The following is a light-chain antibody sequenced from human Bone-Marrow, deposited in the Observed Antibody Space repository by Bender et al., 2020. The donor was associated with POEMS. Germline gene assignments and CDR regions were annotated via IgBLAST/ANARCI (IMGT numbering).Light chain of an antibody. CDR2: DVS. CDR1: SSDVGGYNY. CDR3: CSYTGSSTLV. Sequence: QSALTQPASVSGSPGQSITISCTGTSSDVGGYNYVSWYQQHPGKAPKLMIYDVSNRPSGVSNRFSASKSGNTASLTISGLRAEDEADYYCCSYTGSSTLVFGGGTKLTVL. J-gene: IGLJ2*01. V-gene: IGLV2-14*01.